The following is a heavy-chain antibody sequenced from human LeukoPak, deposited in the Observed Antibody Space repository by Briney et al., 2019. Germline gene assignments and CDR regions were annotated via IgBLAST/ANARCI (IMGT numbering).Heavy chain of an antibody. CDR3: AKEMYYDILTGYSAFDI. Sequence: GGSLRLPCAASGFTFSSYGMHWVRQAPGKGLEWVAVISYDGSNKYYADSVKGRFTISRDNSKNTLYLQMNSLRAEDTAVYYCAKEMYYDILTGYSAFDIWGQGTMVTVSS. J-gene: IGHJ3*02. CDR1: GFTFSSYG. D-gene: IGHD3-9*01. CDR2: ISYDGSNK. V-gene: IGHV3-30*18.